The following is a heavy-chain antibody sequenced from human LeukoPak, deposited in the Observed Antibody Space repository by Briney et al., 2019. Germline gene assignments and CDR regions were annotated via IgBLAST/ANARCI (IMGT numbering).Heavy chain of an antibody. CDR2: MNPNSGNT. D-gene: IGHD3-10*01. J-gene: IGHJ4*02. Sequence: ASVKVSCKASGYTFTSYDINWVRQATGQGLEWMGWMNPNSGNTGYAQKFQGRVTMTRNTSISTAYMELSSLRSEDTVVYYCARGAEYYGSGSYGEIDYWGQGTLVTVSS. CDR3: ARGAEYYGSGSYGEIDY. V-gene: IGHV1-8*01. CDR1: GYTFTSYD.